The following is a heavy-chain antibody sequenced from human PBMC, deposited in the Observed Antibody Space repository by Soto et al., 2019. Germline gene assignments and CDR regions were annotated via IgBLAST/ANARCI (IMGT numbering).Heavy chain of an antibody. CDR2: IYYSGST. CDR1: GGSISSYY. J-gene: IGHJ4*02. Sequence: SETLSLTCTVSGGSISSYYWSWIRQPPGKGLEWIGYIYYSGSTNYNPSLKSRVTISVDTSKNQFSLKLSSVTAADTAVYYCARDSLGEYYFDYWGQGTLVTVSS. CDR3: ARDSLGEYYFDY. V-gene: IGHV4-59*01.